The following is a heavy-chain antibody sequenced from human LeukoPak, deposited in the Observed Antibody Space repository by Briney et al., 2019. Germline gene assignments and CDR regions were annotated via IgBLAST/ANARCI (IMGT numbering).Heavy chain of an antibody. CDR3: ARCSLTCYSVAH. Sequence: ASVKVSCKDSGYTLISYGISWVRQAPGQGLEWMGWISTYNDNTDYAQKFHGRVTMTTDTSTSTAYMELRSLTSDDTAVYYCARCSLTCYSVAHWGQGTLVTASS. CDR2: ISTYNDNT. CDR1: GYTLISYG. D-gene: IGHD2-15*01. J-gene: IGHJ4*02. V-gene: IGHV1-18*01.